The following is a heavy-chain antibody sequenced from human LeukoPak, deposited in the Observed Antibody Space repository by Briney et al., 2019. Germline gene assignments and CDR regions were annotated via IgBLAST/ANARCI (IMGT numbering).Heavy chain of an antibody. Sequence: GGSLRLSCAASGFTFGSYWMSWVRQAPGKGLEWVANIKQDGSERYYVDSVKGRFTISRDNAKNSLYLQMNSLRAEDTAVYYCARDRPYYYDSSAGEYYFDYWGQGTLVTVSS. CDR1: GFTFGSYW. J-gene: IGHJ4*02. D-gene: IGHD3-22*01. V-gene: IGHV3-7*01. CDR2: IKQDGSER. CDR3: ARDRPYYYDSSAGEYYFDY.